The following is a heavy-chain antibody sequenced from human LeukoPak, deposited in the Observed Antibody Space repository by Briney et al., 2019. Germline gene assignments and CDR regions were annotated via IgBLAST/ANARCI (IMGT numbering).Heavy chain of an antibody. J-gene: IGHJ4*02. CDR3: ARKGLGGELGGFDS. CDR2: ISGNSGSA. Sequence: GGSLRLSCAASGFIFSSYAMSWVRQAPGKGLECVSGISGNSGSAVYIDSVRGRFTISRDNAKNSLYLQMNSLRVEDTALYHCARKGLGGELGGFDSWGQGTLVTVSS. D-gene: IGHD1-7*01. CDR1: GFIFSSYA. V-gene: IGHV3-23*01.